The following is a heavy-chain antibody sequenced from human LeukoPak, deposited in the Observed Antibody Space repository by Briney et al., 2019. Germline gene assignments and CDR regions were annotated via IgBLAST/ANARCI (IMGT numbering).Heavy chain of an antibody. CDR1: GGTFSSCA. D-gene: IGHD1-26*01. CDR3: AKGDSGSFNDAFDI. Sequence: GASVKVSCKASGGTFSSCAISWVRQAPGQGLEWMGGIIPIFGTANYAQKFQGRVTITTDESTSTAYMELSSLRSEDTAVYYCAKGDSGSFNDAFDIWGQGTMVTVSS. V-gene: IGHV1-69*05. CDR2: IIPIFGTA. J-gene: IGHJ3*02.